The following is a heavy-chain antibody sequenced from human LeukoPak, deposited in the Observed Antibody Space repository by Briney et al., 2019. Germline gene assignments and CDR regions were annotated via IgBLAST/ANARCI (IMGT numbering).Heavy chain of an antibody. CDR2: IYYSGST. V-gene: IGHV4-61*01. CDR3: ARDITMLNKRAFDI. CDR1: GDSISSSSYY. D-gene: IGHD3-10*01. J-gene: IGHJ3*02. Sequence: SETLSLTCTVSGDSISSSSYYWSWIRQPPGKGLEWIGYIYYSGSTNYNPSLKSRVTISVDTSKNQFSLKLSSVTAADTAVYYCARDITMLNKRAFDIWGQGTMVTVSS.